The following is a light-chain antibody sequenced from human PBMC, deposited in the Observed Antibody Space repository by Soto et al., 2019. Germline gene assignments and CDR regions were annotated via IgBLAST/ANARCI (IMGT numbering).Light chain of an antibody. CDR1: QSVSNY. CDR3: QQYNNWPQT. V-gene: IGKV3-15*01. J-gene: IGKJ1*01. CDR2: GAS. Sequence: EIVLTQSPAALSLSPGERATLSCRASQSVSNYLAWYQQKPGQAPRLLIYGASTRATGIPARFSGSGSGTDFTLTISGLQSEDFAVYYCQQYNNWPQTFGQGTKVDIK.